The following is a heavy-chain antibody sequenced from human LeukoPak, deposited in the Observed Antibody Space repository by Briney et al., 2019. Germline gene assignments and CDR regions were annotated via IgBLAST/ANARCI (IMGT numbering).Heavy chain of an antibody. CDR3: ARDQGRQGLDY. CDR1: GFPFSIYG. J-gene: IGHJ4*02. V-gene: IGHV3-30*03. D-gene: IGHD3-10*01. Sequence: PGGSLRLSCAASGFPFSIYGMHWVRQAPGKGLEWVAIITFDGNSKSYADSVKGRFTVSRDNSKNTLYLQMNSLRAEDTAVYYCARDQGRQGLDYWGQGTLVTVSS. CDR2: ITFDGNSK.